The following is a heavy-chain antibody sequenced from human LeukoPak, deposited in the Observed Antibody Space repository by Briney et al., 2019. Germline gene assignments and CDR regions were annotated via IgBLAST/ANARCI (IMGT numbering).Heavy chain of an antibody. CDR1: GFTFSSYS. CDR3: ARDVVVVVPAAERRAATLDY. J-gene: IGHJ4*02. CDR2: ISSSSSYI. Sequence: GGSLRLSCAASGFTFSSYSMNWVRQAPGKGLEWVSSISSSSSYIYYADSLKGRFTISGDNAKNSLYLQMNSLRAEDTAVYYCARDVVVVVPAAERRAATLDYWGQGTLVTVSS. V-gene: IGHV3-21*01. D-gene: IGHD2-2*01.